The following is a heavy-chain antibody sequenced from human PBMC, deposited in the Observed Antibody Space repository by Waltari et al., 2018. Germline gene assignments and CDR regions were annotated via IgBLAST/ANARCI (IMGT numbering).Heavy chain of an antibody. CDR3: ARVPRYCSSTSCPYYFDY. CDR2: TIPNLVIA. J-gene: IGHJ4*02. CDR1: GGTFSSYT. D-gene: IGHD2-2*01. V-gene: IGHV1-69*02. Sequence: QVQLVQSGAEVKKPGSSVKVSCKASGGTFSSYTIRWVRQAPGQGLEWMGRTIPNLVIANYDQKFQDRFTITADKSTSTAYRELSSLRSEDTAVYYCARVPRYCSSTSCPYYFDYWGQGTLVTVSS.